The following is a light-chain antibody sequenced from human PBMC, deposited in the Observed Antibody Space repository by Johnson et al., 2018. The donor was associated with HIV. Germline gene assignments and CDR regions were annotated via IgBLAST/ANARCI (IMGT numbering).Light chain of an antibody. Sequence: QLVLTQPPSVSAAPGQKVTISCSGSSSNIGNNYVSWYQQLPGTAPKVLIYDNNKRPSGIPDRFSGSKSGTSATLGITGLQTGDEADYYSGIWDSSLSAYVFGPGTKVTVL. CDR2: DNN. CDR3: GIWDSSLSAYV. CDR1: SSNIGNNY. J-gene: IGLJ1*01. V-gene: IGLV1-51*01.